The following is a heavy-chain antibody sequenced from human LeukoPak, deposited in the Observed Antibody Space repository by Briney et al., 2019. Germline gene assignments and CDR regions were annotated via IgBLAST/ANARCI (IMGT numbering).Heavy chain of an antibody. Sequence: PSETLSLTCSVSGGSISSYYWSWIRQPPGKGLEWIGYIYYSGSTNYNPSLKSRVTISVDTSKNQFSLRLSSVTAADTAVYYCARGVMGLWNYYYYYMDVWGKGTTVTVSS. CDR2: IYYSGST. CDR1: GGSISSYY. CDR3: ARGVMGLWNYYYYYMDV. J-gene: IGHJ6*03. D-gene: IGHD2-8*01. V-gene: IGHV4-59*01.